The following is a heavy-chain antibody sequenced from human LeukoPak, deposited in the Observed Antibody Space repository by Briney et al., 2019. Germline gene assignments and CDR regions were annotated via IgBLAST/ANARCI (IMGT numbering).Heavy chain of an antibody. D-gene: IGHD6-6*01. CDR1: GFTFSSYA. V-gene: IGHV3-23*01. Sequence: PGGPLRLSCAASGFTFSSYAMSWVRQAPGKGLEWVSAISGSGGSTYSADSVKGRFTISRDNSKNTLYLQMNSLRAEDTAVYYCAKDRYSSSSPNWFDPWGQGTLVTVSS. CDR3: AKDRYSSSSPNWFDP. J-gene: IGHJ5*02. CDR2: ISGSGGST.